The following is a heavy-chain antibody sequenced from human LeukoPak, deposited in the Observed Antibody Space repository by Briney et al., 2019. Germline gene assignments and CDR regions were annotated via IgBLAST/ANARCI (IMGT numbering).Heavy chain of an antibody. CDR2: IIPILGIA. CDR1: GGTFSSYA. Sequence: SVKVSCKASGGTFSSYAISWVRQAPGQGLEWMGRIIPILGIANYAQRFQGRVTITADKSTSTAYMELSSLRSEDTAVYYCARGARFDAFDIWGQGTMVTVSS. CDR3: ARGARFDAFDI. V-gene: IGHV1-69*04. D-gene: IGHD6-6*01. J-gene: IGHJ3*02.